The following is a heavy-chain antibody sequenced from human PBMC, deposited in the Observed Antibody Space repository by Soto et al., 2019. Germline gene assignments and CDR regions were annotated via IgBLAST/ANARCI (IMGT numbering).Heavy chain of an antibody. V-gene: IGHV1-3*01. Sequence: ASVKVSCKASGYTFTRYAMHWVRQAPGQRLEWMGWINAGYGHTKYSQNFQGRVTMTRDTSINTAYMELTNLRSEDTAIYYCASDMSTTWGQGTLVTVSS. CDR2: INAGYGHT. CDR1: GYTFTRYA. J-gene: IGHJ5*02. CDR3: ASDMSTT. D-gene: IGHD3-16*01.